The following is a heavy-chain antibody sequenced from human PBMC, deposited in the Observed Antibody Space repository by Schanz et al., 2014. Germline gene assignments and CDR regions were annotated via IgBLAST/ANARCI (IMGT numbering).Heavy chain of an antibody. CDR3: ATAEDASGSYGLPACGV. CDR2: LDLEDGEI. Sequence: QVQLVQSGAEVKKAGASVKVSCKVSGYTLGKLSIHWVRQAPGKGLEWMGGLDLEDGEIVYAEQLKGRVTMTEDTSTDTAYMELSSLRSQDTAVYYCATAEDASGSYGLPACGVWGQGTTVIVSS. V-gene: IGHV1-24*01. J-gene: IGHJ6*02. D-gene: IGHD3-10*01. CDR1: GYTLGKLS.